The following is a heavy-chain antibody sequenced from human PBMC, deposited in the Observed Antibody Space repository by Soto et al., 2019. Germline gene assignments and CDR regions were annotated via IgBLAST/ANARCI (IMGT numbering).Heavy chain of an antibody. CDR2: IDWDDDK. Sequence: SGPTLVNPTETLTPTCTFSGFSLSTNGMRVSWIRQPPGKALEWLARIDWDDDKFYSASLKTRLTISKDTSKNQVVLTLTNMDPVDTATYYCTRMRGAGTGGDAFDIWGQGTEVTVS. J-gene: IGHJ3*02. CDR1: GFSLSTNGMR. CDR3: TRMRGAGTGGDAFDI. V-gene: IGHV2-70*04. D-gene: IGHD1-1*01.